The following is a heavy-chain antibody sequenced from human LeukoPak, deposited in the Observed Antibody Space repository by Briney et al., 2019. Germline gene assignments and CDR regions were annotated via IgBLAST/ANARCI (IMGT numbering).Heavy chain of an antibody. CDR1: GGSFSGYY. D-gene: IGHD4-17*01. V-gene: IGHV4-34*01. Sequence: SETLSLTCAVYGGSFSGYYWSWIRQPPGKGLEWIGEINHSGSTNYNPSLKRRVTISVDTSKNQFSLKLSSVTAADTAVYYCASRNTVTYAFDIWGQGTMVTVSS. CDR2: INHSGST. J-gene: IGHJ3*02. CDR3: ASRNTVTYAFDI.